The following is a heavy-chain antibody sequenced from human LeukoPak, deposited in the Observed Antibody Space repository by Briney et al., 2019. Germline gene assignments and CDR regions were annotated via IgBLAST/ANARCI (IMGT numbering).Heavy chain of an antibody. CDR3: ARGSDYYDSSGYYFFDY. D-gene: IGHD3-22*01. CDR1: GVPISSSNW. Sequence: SGTLSLTCAVSGVPISSSNWWSWVRQPPGKGLEWIGEIYHSGSTNYNPSLKSRVTISVDKSKNQFSLKLSSVTAADTAVYYCARGSDYYDSSGYYFFDYWGQGTLVTVSS. CDR2: IYHSGST. V-gene: IGHV4-4*02. J-gene: IGHJ4*02.